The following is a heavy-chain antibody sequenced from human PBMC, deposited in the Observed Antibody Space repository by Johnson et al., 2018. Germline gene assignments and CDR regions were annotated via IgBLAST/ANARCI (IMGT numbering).Heavy chain of an antibody. Sequence: VQLVESGGGVVQPGRSIILPCAASRFTFSSYGMHWVRQAPGTGLEWVAVIWYDGSNKYYADSVKGRFTISRDNSKNTLYLQMTSLRAEDTAVYSCARGKGSSGYYYGMDVWDQGTTVTVSS. CDR1: RFTFSSYG. J-gene: IGHJ6*02. V-gene: IGHV3-33*01. CDR2: IWYDGSNK. CDR3: ARGKGSSGYYYGMDV. D-gene: IGHD6-6*01.